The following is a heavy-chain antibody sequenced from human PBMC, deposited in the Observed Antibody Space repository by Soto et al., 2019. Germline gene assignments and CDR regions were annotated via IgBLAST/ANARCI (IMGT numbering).Heavy chain of an antibody. CDR1: GFTFSDYY. Sequence: GGSLRLSCAASGFTFSDYYMSWIHQAPGKGLEWVSYISSSGSTIYYADSVKGRFTISRDNAKNSLYLQMNSLRAEDTAVYYCASNSRGYCSSTSCYTYWYFDLWGRGTLVTVSS. CDR3: ASNSRGYCSSTSCYTYWYFDL. J-gene: IGHJ2*01. D-gene: IGHD2-2*02. CDR2: ISSSGSTI. V-gene: IGHV3-11*01.